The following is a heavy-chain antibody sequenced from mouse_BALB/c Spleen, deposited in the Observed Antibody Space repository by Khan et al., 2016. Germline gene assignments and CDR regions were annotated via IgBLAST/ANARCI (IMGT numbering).Heavy chain of an antibody. Sequence: EVQLQESGPGLVKPSQSLSLTCTVTGYSITSDYAWNWIRQFPGNKLEWMGYISSTGSTSYNPSIKSRISITRDTSKNQFFLQLKSVTTEDTATYYCARSLYFRYGYALDFWGRGTSVTVSS. J-gene: IGHJ4*01. CDR3: ARSLYFRYGYALDF. CDR2: ISSTGST. CDR1: GYSITSDYA. V-gene: IGHV3-2*02. D-gene: IGHD2-2*01.